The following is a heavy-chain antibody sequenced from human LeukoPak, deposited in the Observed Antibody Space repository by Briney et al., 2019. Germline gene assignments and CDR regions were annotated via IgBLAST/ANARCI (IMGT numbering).Heavy chain of an antibody. Sequence: SQTLSLTCAISGDSVSSNSAAWNWIRQSPSRRLEWLGRTYYRSKWYNDYAESVKSRITINPDTSKNQFSLQLNSVTPEDTAVYYCARVMEYSGSWNWVDYWGQGTLVTVSS. CDR1: GDSVSSNSAA. V-gene: IGHV6-1*01. J-gene: IGHJ5*01. CDR3: ARVMEYSGSWNWVDY. D-gene: IGHD1-26*01. CDR2: TYYRSKWYN.